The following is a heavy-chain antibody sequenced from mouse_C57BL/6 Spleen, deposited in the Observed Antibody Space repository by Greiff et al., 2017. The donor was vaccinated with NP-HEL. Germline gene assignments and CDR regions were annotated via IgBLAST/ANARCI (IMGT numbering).Heavy chain of an antibody. CDR2: IDPENGDT. J-gene: IGHJ3*01. Sequence: VQLKQSGAELVRPGASVKLSCTASGFNIKDDYMHWVKQRPEQGLEWIGWIDPENGDTEYASKFQGKATITADPSSNTAYLQLSSLTSEDTAVYYCTSIYYDYDGGFAYWGQGTLVTVSA. CDR1: GFNIKDDY. CDR3: TSIYYDYDGGFAY. V-gene: IGHV14-4*01. D-gene: IGHD2-4*01.